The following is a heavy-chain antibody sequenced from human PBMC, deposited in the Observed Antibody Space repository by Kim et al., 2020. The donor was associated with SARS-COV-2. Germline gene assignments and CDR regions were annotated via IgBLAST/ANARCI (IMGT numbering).Heavy chain of an antibody. CDR2: GST. D-gene: IGHD6-6*01. CDR3: ATSIAARGY. Sequence: GSTYYNPSLKSRVTISVDTSKNQFSLKLRSVTAADTAVYYCATSIAARGYWGQGTLVTVSS. J-gene: IGHJ4*02. V-gene: IGHV4-39*01.